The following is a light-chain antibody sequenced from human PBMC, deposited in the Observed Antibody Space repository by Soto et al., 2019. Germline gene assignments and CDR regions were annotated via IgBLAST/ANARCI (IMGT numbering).Light chain of an antibody. Sequence: QSALTQPPSASGSPGQSVTISCTGTSSDVGGYNYVSWYQQHPGKAPKLMISEVSKRPSGVPDRFSGSKSGNTASLAISGLHSEDEADYYCAAWDDSLSTWVFGGGTKLTVL. J-gene: IGLJ3*02. CDR1: SSDVGGYNY. CDR3: AAWDDSLSTWV. CDR2: EVS. V-gene: IGLV2-8*01.